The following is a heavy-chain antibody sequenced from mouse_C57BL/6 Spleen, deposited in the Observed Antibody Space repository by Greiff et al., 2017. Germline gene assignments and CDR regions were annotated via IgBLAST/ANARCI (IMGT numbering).Heavy chain of an antibody. CDR1: GYTFTDYY. J-gene: IGHJ3*01. CDR3: ARGIPGFAY. CDR2: INPNNGGT. V-gene: IGHV1-26*01. Sequence: EVQLQQSGPELVKPGASVKISCKASGYTFTDYYMNWVKQSHGKSLEWIGDINPNNGGTSYNQKFKGKATLTVDKSSSTAYMELRSLTSEDSAVYYCARGIPGFAYWGQGTLVTVSA.